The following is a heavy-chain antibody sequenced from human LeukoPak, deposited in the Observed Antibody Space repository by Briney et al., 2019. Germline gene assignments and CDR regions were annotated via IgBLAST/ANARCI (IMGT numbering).Heavy chain of an antibody. CDR2: ISGSGGIT. CDR1: GFTFSSYA. D-gene: IGHD6-19*01. J-gene: IGHJ4*02. CDR3: AKAKSGWHLFDY. V-gene: IGHV3-23*01. Sequence: PGGSLRRSCAASGFTFSSYAMSWVRQALGKGLEWVSGISGSGGITNTADSVKGRSTTSRDNSKNTLHLQMNSLRAEDTAVYYCAKAKSGWHLFDYWGQGTLVTVSS.